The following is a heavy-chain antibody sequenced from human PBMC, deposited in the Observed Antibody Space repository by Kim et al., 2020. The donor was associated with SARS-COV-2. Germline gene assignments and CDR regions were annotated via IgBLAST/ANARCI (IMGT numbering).Heavy chain of an antibody. CDR2: GTEK. V-gene: IGHV3-7*01. CDR3: ATSRTFDY. Sequence: GTEKHYVDSVKGRITISRDNAKNSLYLQMNSLRAEDTGVYYCATSRTFDYWGQGTLVTVSS. J-gene: IGHJ4*02.